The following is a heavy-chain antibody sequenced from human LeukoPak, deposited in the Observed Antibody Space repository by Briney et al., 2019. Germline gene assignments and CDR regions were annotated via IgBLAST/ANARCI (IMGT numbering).Heavy chain of an antibody. CDR3: ARVGDHYHWYLDL. J-gene: IGHJ2*01. V-gene: IGHV3-53*01. Sequence: GGSLTLSCEASGFTVSTNYMNWVRQAPGKGLEWASILYSGGTTYYAESVKGRFTVTRDNSKNILYLHIDNLRVEDTAVYYCARVGDHYHWYLDLWGRGARVTASS. CDR2: LYSGGTT. CDR1: GFTVSTNY. D-gene: IGHD3-10*01.